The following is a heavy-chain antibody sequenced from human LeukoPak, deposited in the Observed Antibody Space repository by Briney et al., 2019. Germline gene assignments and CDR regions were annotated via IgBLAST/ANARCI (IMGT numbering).Heavy chain of an antibody. V-gene: IGHV3-9*01. D-gene: IGHD4-23*01. CDR1: GFTFDDYA. CDR2: ISWNSGSI. CDR3: AKEDDGNSVPYY. J-gene: IGHJ4*02. Sequence: PGGSLRLSCAASGFTFDDYAMHWVRQAPGKGLEWVSGISWNSGSIGYADSVKGRFTISRDNSKNTLHLQMNSLRAEDRAVYYCAKEDDGNSVPYYWGQGTLVTVSS.